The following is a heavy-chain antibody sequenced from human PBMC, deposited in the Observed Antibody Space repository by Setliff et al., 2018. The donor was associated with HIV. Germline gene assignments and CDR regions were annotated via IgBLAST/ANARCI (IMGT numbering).Heavy chain of an antibody. Sequence: SETLSLTCTVSGGSISSSSYYWGWIRQPPGKGLEWIGSIYYSGRTYYNPSLKSRVTTSVEKSKNQFSLKLSSVTAADTAVYYCARLDCSSSSGFVDYWGQGTLVTVSS. CDR1: GGSISSSSYY. V-gene: IGHV4-39*01. D-gene: IGHD2-2*01. CDR3: ARLDCSSSSGFVDY. J-gene: IGHJ4*02. CDR2: IYYSGRT.